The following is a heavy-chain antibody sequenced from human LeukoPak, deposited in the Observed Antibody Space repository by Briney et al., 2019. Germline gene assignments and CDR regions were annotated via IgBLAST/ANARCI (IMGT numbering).Heavy chain of an antibody. CDR2: ISAYNGNT. CDR1: GYTFTSYG. J-gene: IGHJ4*02. V-gene: IGHV1-18*01. CDR3: ARVQCSSTSCYRVDWFYFDY. D-gene: IGHD2-2*01. Sequence: ASVRVSCKASGYTFTSYGISWVRQAPGQGLEWMGWISAYNGNTNYAQKLQGRVTMTTDTSTSTAYMELRSLRSDDTAVYYCARVQCSSTSCYRVDWFYFDYWGQGTLVTVSS.